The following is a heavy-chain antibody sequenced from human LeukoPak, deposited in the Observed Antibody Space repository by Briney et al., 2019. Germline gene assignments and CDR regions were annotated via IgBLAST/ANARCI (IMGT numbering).Heavy chain of an antibody. Sequence: SETLCLTCTVYGGSISSYYWSWIRQPPGKGLEWIGYISYSGRTNYNASLKSRVTRSVDTSKNQFSLKLSSVTAADTAVYYCARVTTIFVFDYWGQGTLVTVSS. J-gene: IGHJ4*02. CDR3: ARVTTIFVFDY. D-gene: IGHD3-3*01. CDR2: ISYSGRT. V-gene: IGHV4-59*01. CDR1: GGSISSYY.